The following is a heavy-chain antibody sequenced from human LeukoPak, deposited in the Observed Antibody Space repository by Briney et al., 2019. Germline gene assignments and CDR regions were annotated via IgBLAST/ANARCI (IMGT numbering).Heavy chain of an antibody. V-gene: IGHV4-39*07. D-gene: IGHD5-18*01. Sequence: SETLSLTCTVSGGSISSSSYYRGWIRQPPGKGLEWIGSIYYSGSTYYNPSLKSRVTISVDTSKNQFSLKLSSVTAADTAVYYCARDGYSYGSYYFDYWGQGTLVTVSS. J-gene: IGHJ4*02. CDR2: IYYSGST. CDR1: GGSISSSSYY. CDR3: ARDGYSYGSYYFDY.